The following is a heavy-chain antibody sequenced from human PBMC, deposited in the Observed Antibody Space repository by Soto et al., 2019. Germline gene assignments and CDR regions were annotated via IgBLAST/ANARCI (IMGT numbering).Heavy chain of an antibody. V-gene: IGHV4-34*01. J-gene: IGHJ5*02. CDR1: GGSFSGYY. CDR3: ARDGFCTSTTCRVGNWFDP. Sequence: SETLSLTCVVYGGSFSGYYWSWIRQSPGKGLEWIGGINHRGSTDYDPSLESRVTISVDTSKNQFSLKLPSVTAADTAMYYCARDGFCTSTTCRVGNWFDPWGQGTLVTVSS. CDR2: INHRGST. D-gene: IGHD2-2*01.